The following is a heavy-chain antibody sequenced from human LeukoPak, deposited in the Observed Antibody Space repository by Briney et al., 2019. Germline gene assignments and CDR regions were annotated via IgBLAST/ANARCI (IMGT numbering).Heavy chain of an antibody. CDR3: ARLPWPTQGDYYYGMDV. J-gene: IGHJ6*02. CDR1: GYSFTSYW. V-gene: IGHV5-51*01. CDR2: IYPGDSDT. Sequence: GESLKISCKGSGYSFTSYWIGWVRQMPGKGLEWMGIIYPGDSDTRYSPSFQGQVTISADKSISTAYLQWSSLKASDTAMYYCARLPWPTQGDYYYGMDVWGQGTTVTVSS. D-gene: IGHD3-16*01.